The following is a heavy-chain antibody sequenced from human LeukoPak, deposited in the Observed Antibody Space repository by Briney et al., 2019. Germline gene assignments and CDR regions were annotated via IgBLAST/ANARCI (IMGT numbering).Heavy chain of an antibody. CDR2: IRGDGSAK. J-gene: IGHJ4*02. CDR1: GFSFSTNW. V-gene: IGHV3-7*01. CDR3: ASSHDSSGND. D-gene: IGHD3-22*01. Sequence: GGSLRLSCAASGFSFSTNWMAWVRQAPGKGLEGVGNIRGDGSAKFYGGSAKGRFTISRDNSQNTLYLQMDSLRPEDTAVYYCASSHDSSGNDWGQGTLVTVSS.